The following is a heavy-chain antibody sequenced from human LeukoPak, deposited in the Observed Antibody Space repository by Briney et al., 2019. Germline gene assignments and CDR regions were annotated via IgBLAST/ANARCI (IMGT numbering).Heavy chain of an antibody. V-gene: IGHV3-48*03. J-gene: IGHJ4*02. CDR1: GFTFGFYE. D-gene: IGHD1-26*01. CDR3: ARDPGGSYADS. Sequence: GGSLRLSCATSGFTFGFYEMNWVRQAPGKGLEWVSYIKSGGSSIYYADSVRGRFTISRDDAKNSLYLQMNSLRAEDTAIYYCARDPGGSYADSWGQGTLVTVSS. CDR2: IKSGGSSI.